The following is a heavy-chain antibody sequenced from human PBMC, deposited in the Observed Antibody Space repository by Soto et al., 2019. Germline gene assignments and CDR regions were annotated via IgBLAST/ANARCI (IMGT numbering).Heavy chain of an antibody. J-gene: IGHJ4*02. V-gene: IGHV4-61*01. CDR1: GGSVSSGRYY. CDR3: ARVFSSSWFYYFDS. Sequence: PSETLSLTCTVSGGSVSSGRYYWSWIRQPPGKGLEWIGYIYYNGNTNYNPSLKGRVTISVDTSKNQFSLKLSSVTAADTAVYYCARVFSSSWFYYFDSWGQGTLVTVSS. D-gene: IGHD6-13*01. CDR2: IYYNGNT.